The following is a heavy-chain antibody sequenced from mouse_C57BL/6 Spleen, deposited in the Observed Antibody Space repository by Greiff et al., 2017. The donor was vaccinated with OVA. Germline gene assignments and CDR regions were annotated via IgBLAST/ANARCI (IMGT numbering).Heavy chain of an antibody. V-gene: IGHV1-42*01. D-gene: IGHD2-4*01. J-gene: IGHJ3*01. Sequence: VQLQQSGPELVKPGASVKISCKASGYSFTGYYMNWVKQSPEKSLEWIGEINPSTGGTTYNQKFKAKATLTVDKSSSTAYMQLTSLTSEYSAVYYCARSDDYDAWFAYWGQGTLVTVSA. CDR2: INPSTGGT. CDR1: GYSFTGYY. CDR3: ARSDDYDAWFAY.